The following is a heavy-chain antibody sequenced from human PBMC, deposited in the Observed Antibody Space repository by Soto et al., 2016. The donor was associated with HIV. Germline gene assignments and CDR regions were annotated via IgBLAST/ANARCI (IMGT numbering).Heavy chain of an antibody. CDR2: INSDGSRT. CDR3: ARGEEYYDILTGY. Sequence: EVQLVESGGGLVQPGGSLRLSCVASGFTFSKYWMHWVRQAPGKGLVWVSRINSDGSRTSYADSVKGRFTISRDNAKNTLYLQMNSLRAEDTAVYYCARGEEYYDILTGYWGQGTLVTVSS. J-gene: IGHJ4*02. D-gene: IGHD3-9*01. V-gene: IGHV3-74*01. CDR1: GFTFSKYW.